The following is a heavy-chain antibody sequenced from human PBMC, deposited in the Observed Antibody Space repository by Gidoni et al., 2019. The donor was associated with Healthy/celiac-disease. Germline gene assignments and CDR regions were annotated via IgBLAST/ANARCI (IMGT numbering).Heavy chain of an antibody. Sequence: VPLVEHGGGLVQPGRSLRLSCPASGFTFIDYYLSWIRQAPGKGLGWVSYISSSGSTIYYADSVKGRFTISRDNAKNSLYLQMNSLRAEDTAVYYCARGPITTFDVWGQGTTVTVSS. CDR2: ISSSGSTI. V-gene: IGHV3-11*01. J-gene: IGHJ6*02. CDR3: ARGPITTFDV. CDR1: GFTFIDYY. D-gene: IGHD4-4*01.